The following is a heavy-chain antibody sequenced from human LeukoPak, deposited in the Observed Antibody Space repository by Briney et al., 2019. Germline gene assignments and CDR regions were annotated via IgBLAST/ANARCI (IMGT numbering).Heavy chain of an antibody. CDR2: IYYSGST. Sequence: SETLSLTCTVSGGSISSGDYYWSWIRQPPGRGLEWIGYIYYSGSTNYNPSLKSRVTISVDMSKNQFSLKLSSVTAADTAVYYCARGDYDFWSGQYYFDYWGQGTLVTVSS. CDR3: ARGDYDFWSGQYYFDY. D-gene: IGHD3-3*01. CDR1: GGSISSGDYY. V-gene: IGHV4-61*08. J-gene: IGHJ4*02.